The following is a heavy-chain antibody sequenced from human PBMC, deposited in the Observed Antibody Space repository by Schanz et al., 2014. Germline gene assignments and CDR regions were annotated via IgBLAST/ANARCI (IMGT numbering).Heavy chain of an antibody. J-gene: IGHJ4*02. CDR3: AKDRRDNYGSGTFYFEH. V-gene: IGHV3-66*02. Sequence: VKLVESGGGVVQPGGSLRLSCAASEFTVSTHYMSWVRQAPGKGLEWVSVIYGDGSTYYADSVKGRFTISRDNSKNTLYLQMNSLRAEDTALYFCAKDRRDNYGSGTFYFEHWGQGSLVTVSS. CDR1: EFTVSTHY. CDR2: IYGDGST. D-gene: IGHD3-10*01.